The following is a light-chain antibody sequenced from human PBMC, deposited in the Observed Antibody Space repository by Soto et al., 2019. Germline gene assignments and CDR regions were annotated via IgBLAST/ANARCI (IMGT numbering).Light chain of an antibody. Sequence: QSVLRHPGSVSWSPGHSITISCTGTSSDVGGYDYVSWYQQHPGKAPKLMIYEVSNRPSGVSNRFSGSKSGNTASLTISGLQAEEEADYYCSSYTSSNYHVFGTGTKVTVL. J-gene: IGLJ1*01. CDR2: EVS. CDR1: SSDVGGYDY. CDR3: SSYTSSNYHV. V-gene: IGLV2-14*01.